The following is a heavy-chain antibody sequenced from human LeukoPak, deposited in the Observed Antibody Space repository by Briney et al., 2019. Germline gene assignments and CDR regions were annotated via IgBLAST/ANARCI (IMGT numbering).Heavy chain of an antibody. CDR2: INSDGSWT. D-gene: IGHD3-22*01. J-gene: IGHJ4*02. Sequence: PGGSLRLSCAASGNYWMHWVRQAPGKGLVWVSHINSDGSWTSYADSVKGRFTISKDNAKNTVYLQMNSLRAEDTAVYYCARVYYDSSGYYDRPLDYWGQGTLVTVSS. CDR3: ARVYYDSSGYYDRPLDY. CDR1: GNYW. V-gene: IGHV3-74*01.